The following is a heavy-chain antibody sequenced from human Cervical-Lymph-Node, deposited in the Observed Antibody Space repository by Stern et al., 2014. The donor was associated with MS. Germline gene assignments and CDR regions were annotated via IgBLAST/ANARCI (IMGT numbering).Heavy chain of an antibody. CDR2: IDPNSGDT. Sequence: MQLVESGAEVKKPGASVKVPCKASGYIFTGYYLHWVRQAPGQGLEWMGRIDPNSGDTKYAQNFQDRVTMTRDTSISTAYMELSRLRSDDTAVYYCARSLNWNDVEDYHYGLDVWGQGTTVTVSS. CDR3: ARSLNWNDVEDYHYGLDV. V-gene: IGHV1-2*06. J-gene: IGHJ6*02. CDR1: GYIFTGYY. D-gene: IGHD1-1*01.